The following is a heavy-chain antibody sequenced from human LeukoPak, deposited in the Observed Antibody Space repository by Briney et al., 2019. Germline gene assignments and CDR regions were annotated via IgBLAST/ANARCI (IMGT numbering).Heavy chain of an antibody. Sequence: SETLSLTCTVSGGSISSSHNYWALIRQPPGKGLEWIGNIDYSGSTYYNPSLKSRVTISIDTSKSHFSLKLSSVTAADTAVYYCARQSGSHWFVPSIDYWGQGTLVTVSS. CDR3: ARQSGSHWFVPSIDY. CDR1: GGSISSSHNY. D-gene: IGHD1-26*01. CDR2: IDYSGST. J-gene: IGHJ4*02. V-gene: IGHV4-39*01.